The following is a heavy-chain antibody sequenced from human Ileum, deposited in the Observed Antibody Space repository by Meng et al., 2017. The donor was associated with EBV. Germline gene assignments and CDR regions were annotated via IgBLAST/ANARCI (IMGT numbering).Heavy chain of an antibody. V-gene: IGHV4-34*01. CDR2: INHSGST. J-gene: IGHJ5*02. Sequence: VQLQQWGAGLFKPSETLALTCAVCGGFFSGFYWGWIRQSPGKGLEGIGEINHSGSTNYNPSLKRRVTISVDTSKNQFSLKLTSVTAADTAVYYCAREARSSGYHPGIGPWGQGTLVTVSS. D-gene: IGHD3-22*01. CDR1: GGFFSGFY. CDR3: AREARSSGYHPGIGP.